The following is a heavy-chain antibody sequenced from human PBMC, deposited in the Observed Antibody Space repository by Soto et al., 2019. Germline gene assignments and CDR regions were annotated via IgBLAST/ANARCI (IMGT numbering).Heavy chain of an antibody. J-gene: IGHJ6*02. CDR1: GGSISSYY. Sequence: SETLSLTCTVSGGSISSYYWSWIGQPAGKGLEWIGRIYTSGSTNYNPSLKSRVTMSVDTSKNQFSLKLSSVTAADTAVYYCARAGCSGGSCYSYYYYGMDVWGQGTTVTVSS. V-gene: IGHV4-4*07. D-gene: IGHD2-15*01. CDR3: ARAGCSGGSCYSYYYYGMDV. CDR2: IYTSGST.